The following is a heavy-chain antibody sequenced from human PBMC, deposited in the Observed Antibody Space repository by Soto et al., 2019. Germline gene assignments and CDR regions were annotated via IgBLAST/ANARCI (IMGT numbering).Heavy chain of an antibody. Sequence: GESLKISCTASGFTFGDYAMSWFRQAPGKGLEWVGFIRSKAYGGTTEYAASVKGRFTISRDDSKSIAYLQMNSLKTEDTAVYYCTRDFSSSHAFDIWGQGTMVTVSS. V-gene: IGHV3-49*03. D-gene: IGHD6-19*01. J-gene: IGHJ3*02. CDR2: IRSKAYGGTT. CDR3: TRDFSSSHAFDI. CDR1: GFTFGDYA.